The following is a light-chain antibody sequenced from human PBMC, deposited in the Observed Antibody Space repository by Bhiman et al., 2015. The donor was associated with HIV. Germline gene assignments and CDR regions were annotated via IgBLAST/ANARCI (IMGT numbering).Light chain of an antibody. V-gene: IGLV3-1*01. CDR1: KLGDKY. CDR3: QVWDSSDHSWV. Sequence: SYEVTQPPSVSVSPGQTASITCSGDKLGDKYTCWYQQKPGQSPVLVIYEDTKRPSGIPERFSGSNSGNTATLTISRVEAGDEADYYCQVWDSSDHSWVFGGGTKLTV. CDR2: EDT. J-gene: IGLJ3*02.